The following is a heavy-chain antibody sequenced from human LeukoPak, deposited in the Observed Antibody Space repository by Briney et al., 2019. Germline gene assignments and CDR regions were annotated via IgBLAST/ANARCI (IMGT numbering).Heavy chain of an antibody. J-gene: IGHJ5*02. CDR2: IDHSGST. CDR3: ARVKWIVVVPWSAP. D-gene: IGHD2-15*01. Sequence: SGTLSLTCAVSGGSISSSYWWSWVRQPPGKGLEWIGEIDHSGSTNYNPSLKSRVTISVDKSKNQFSLKLSSVTAADTAVYYCARVKWIVVVPWSAPGGKGTLVTVSS. V-gene: IGHV4-4*02. CDR1: GGSISSSYW.